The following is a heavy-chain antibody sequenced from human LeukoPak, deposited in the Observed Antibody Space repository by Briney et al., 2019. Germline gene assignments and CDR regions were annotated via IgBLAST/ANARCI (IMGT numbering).Heavy chain of an antibody. CDR1: GFTFSSYG. D-gene: IGHD2-2*01. V-gene: IGHV3-30*18. Sequence: HPGGSLRLSCAASGFTFSSYGMLWVRQAPGKGPEWVAVISYDGTKRYYRESVKGRFTISRDNSKNTLDLQMNSLRLEDTAVYYCAKDRGTSWPGYFDNWGQGTSVTVSS. CDR3: AKDRGTSWPGYFDN. J-gene: IGHJ1*01. CDR2: ISYDGTKR.